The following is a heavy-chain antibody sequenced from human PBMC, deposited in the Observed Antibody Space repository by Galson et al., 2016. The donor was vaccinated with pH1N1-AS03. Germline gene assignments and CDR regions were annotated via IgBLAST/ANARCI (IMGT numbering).Heavy chain of an antibody. CDR3: ARGRRYSMEGKFGFDL. D-gene: IGHD2-15*01. Sequence: SLRLSCAASGFTFSHYGIHWVRQAPGKGLEWVAVIGYVGSYTYYTDSVKGRVTIATDNSKSTLSLQMNSLRVEDTAIYYCARGRRYSMEGKFGFDLWGQGTLVTVSS. CDR2: IGYVGSYT. CDR1: GFTFSHYG. J-gene: IGHJ4*02. V-gene: IGHV3-33*01.